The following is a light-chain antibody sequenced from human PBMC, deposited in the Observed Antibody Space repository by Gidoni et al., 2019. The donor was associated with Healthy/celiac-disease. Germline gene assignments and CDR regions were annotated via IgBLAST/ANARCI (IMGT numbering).Light chain of an antibody. J-gene: IGLJ2*01. CDR3: SSYTSSSTLGVV. CDR2: EVS. CDR1: SSDVGGYNY. Sequence: QSALTQPASVSGSPGQSITISCTGTSSDVGGYNYVSWYQQHPGKAPKLMIYEVSNRPSGVSNRFSGSKSGNTASLTISGLQAEDEADYYCSSYTSSSTLGVVFGGGTKLTV. V-gene: IGLV2-14*01.